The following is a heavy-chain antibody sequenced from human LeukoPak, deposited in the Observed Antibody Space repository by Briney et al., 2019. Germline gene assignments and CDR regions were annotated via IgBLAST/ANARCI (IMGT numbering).Heavy chain of an antibody. CDR2: MNPNSGNT. CDR1: GYTFTSYD. V-gene: IGHV1-8*01. J-gene: IGHJ4*02. CDR3: ATRLGSSWFFDY. Sequence: ASVKVSCKASGYTFTSYDINWVRQATGQGLEWMGWMNPNSGNTGYAQKFQGRVTMTRNTSISTAYMELSSLRSEDTAVYYCATRLGSSWFFDYWGQGTLVTVSS. D-gene: IGHD6-13*01.